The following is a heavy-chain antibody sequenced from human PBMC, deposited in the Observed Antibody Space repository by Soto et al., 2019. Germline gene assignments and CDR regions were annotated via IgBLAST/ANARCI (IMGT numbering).Heavy chain of an antibody. Sequence: QVQLVESGGGVVQPGRSLRLSCAASGFALSDRVMHWVRQAPGKGLEWVAVISHDESIKDYVDSVKGRFSVSRDTSKNTLYLQMNSLRPEDAAVYYCAREDESSGYAGTFYHWGRSTLFTVSP. D-gene: IGHD3-22*01. CDR1: GFALSDRV. CDR2: ISHDESIK. J-gene: IGHJ1*01. V-gene: IGHV3-30-3*01. CDR3: AREDESSGYAGTFYH.